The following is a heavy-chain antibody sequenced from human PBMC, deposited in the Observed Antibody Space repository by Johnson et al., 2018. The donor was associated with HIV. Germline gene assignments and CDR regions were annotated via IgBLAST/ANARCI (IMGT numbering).Heavy chain of an antibody. Sequence: MQLVESGGGLVQPGGSLRLSCAASGFTFSHDWMSWVRQAPGQGPEWVANINHDMSAIHYVDSVQGRFTISRDNAKNSLFLQMNSLRAEDTAVYYCARSKDCSVSSCPDGFDIWGQGTMVIVSS. CDR1: GFTFSHDW. CDR3: ARSKDCSVSSCPDGFDI. J-gene: IGHJ3*02. CDR2: INHDMSAI. V-gene: IGHV3-7*01. D-gene: IGHD2-15*01.